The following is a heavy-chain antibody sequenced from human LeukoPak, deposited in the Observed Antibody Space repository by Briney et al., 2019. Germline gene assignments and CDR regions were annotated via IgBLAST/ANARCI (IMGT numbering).Heavy chain of an antibody. Sequence: PGRSLRLSCAASGFTFSSYSMHWVRQAPGKGLEWVAVISYDGSNKYYADSVKGRFTISRDNSKNTLYLQMNSLRAEDTAVYYCAKDNVGHYASAFDIWGQGTMVTVSS. CDR3: AKDNVGHYASAFDI. CDR2: ISYDGSNK. J-gene: IGHJ3*02. V-gene: IGHV3-30*18. CDR1: GFTFSSYS. D-gene: IGHD3-22*01.